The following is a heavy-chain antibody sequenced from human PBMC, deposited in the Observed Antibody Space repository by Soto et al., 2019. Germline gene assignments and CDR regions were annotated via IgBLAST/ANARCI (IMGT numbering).Heavy chain of an antibody. CDR1: GFTFSSYG. J-gene: IGHJ5*02. CDR3: ARVSGSSSWYRGWFDP. D-gene: IGHD6-13*01. Sequence: QVQLVESGGGVVQPGRSLRLSCAASGFTFSSYGMHWVRQAPGKGLEWVAVIWYDGSNKYYADSVKGRFTISRDNSKNTLYLQMNSLRAEDTAVYYCARVSGSSSWYRGWFDPWGQGTLVTVSS. CDR2: IWYDGSNK. V-gene: IGHV3-33*01.